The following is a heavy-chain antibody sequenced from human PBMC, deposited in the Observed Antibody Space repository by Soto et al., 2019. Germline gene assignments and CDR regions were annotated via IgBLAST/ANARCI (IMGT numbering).Heavy chain of an antibody. CDR1: GGSFSGYY. J-gene: IGHJ4*02. D-gene: IGHD3-16*01. Sequence: SETLSLTCAVYGGSFSGYYWSWIRQPPGKGLEWIGEINHSGSTNYNPSLKSRVTISVDTSKNQFSLKLSSVTAVDTAVYYCARIGGGSDMNCWGQGTLVPVSS. CDR2: INHSGST. CDR3: ARIGGGSDMNC. V-gene: IGHV4-34*01.